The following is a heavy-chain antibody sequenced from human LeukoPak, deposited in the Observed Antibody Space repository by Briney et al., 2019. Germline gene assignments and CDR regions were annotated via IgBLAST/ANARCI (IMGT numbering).Heavy chain of an antibody. CDR3: ARQKGYSSSWYIY. V-gene: IGHV4-61*05. CDR2: IYYSGST. J-gene: IGHJ4*02. Sequence: SETLSLTCTVSGASIRANHHYWAWIRQPPGKGLEWIGYIYYSGSTNYNPSLKSRVTISVDTSKNQFSLKLSSVTAADTAVYYCARQKGYSSSWYIYWGQGTLVTVSS. D-gene: IGHD6-13*01. CDR1: GASIRANHHY.